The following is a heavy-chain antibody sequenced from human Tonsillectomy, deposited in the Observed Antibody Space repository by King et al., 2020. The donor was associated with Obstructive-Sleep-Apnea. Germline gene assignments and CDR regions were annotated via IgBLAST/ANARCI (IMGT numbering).Heavy chain of an antibody. Sequence: VQLVQSGAEVKKRGESLKISCKASGYGFTNFWIGWVRQMPGEGLEWMGIIHPGDSDTRYSPSFQGQVTISADKSITTAYLQWSSLEASDTAMYYCARREAGYSNDRVTHYFDYWGQGTLVTVSS. V-gene: IGHV5-51*01. J-gene: IGHJ4*02. CDR3: ARREAGYSNDRVTHYFDY. CDR1: GYGFTNFW. CDR2: IHPGDSDT. D-gene: IGHD6-13*01.